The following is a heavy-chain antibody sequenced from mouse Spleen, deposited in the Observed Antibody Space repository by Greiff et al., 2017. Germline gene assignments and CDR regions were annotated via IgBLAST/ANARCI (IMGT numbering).Heavy chain of an antibody. V-gene: IGHV1-37*01. CDR3: GRGGIYYGSSYDAMDY. Sequence: DVQLQESGPELVKPGASVKISCKASGYSFTGYFMNWVKQSHGKSLEWIGRINPYNGDTFYNQKFKGKATLTVDKSSSTAHMELLSLTSEDSAVYYCGRGGIYYGSSYDAMDYWGQGTSVTVSS. CDR1: GYSFTGYF. D-gene: IGHD1-1*01. J-gene: IGHJ4*01. CDR2: INPYNGDT.